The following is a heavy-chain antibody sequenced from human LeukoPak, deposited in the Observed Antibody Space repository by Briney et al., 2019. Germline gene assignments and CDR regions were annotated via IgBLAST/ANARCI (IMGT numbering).Heavy chain of an antibody. Sequence: GGSLRLSCATSGFTFDEHAMHWVRQVSGRGLEWVSHISGDGANEYYADSVKGRFTISRDNSRNSLFLQMNSLRTEDTALYFCAKRSGAPNNFDYWGQGVLVTVSS. D-gene: IGHD1-1*01. J-gene: IGHJ4*02. V-gene: IGHV3-43*02. CDR3: AKRSGAPNNFDY. CDR1: GFTFDEHA. CDR2: ISGDGANE.